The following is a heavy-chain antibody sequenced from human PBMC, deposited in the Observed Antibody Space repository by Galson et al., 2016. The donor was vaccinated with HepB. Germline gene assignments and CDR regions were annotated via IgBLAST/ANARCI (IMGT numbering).Heavy chain of an antibody. CDR1: GGSIRGITG. D-gene: IGHD2/OR15-2a*01. J-gene: IGHJ4*02. CDR2: VYRNGII. V-gene: IGHV4-4*01. Sequence: ETLSLTCAVSGGSIRGITGWSWVRQPPGLGLQWIGGVYRNGIINYNPSLKSRVNISVDMSKNQFSLNLRSVTAADTAVYSCARWHFSAGDYWGQGILVTVSS. CDR3: ARWHFSAGDY.